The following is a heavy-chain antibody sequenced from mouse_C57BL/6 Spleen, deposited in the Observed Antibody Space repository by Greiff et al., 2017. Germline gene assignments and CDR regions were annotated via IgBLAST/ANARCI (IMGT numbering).Heavy chain of an antibody. CDR2: IHPSDSDT. D-gene: IGHD1-1*01. J-gene: IGHJ1*03. CDR1: GYTFTSYW. V-gene: IGHV1-74*01. CDR3: AICSNYWYFDV. Sequence: QVQLKQPGAELVKPGASVKVSCKASGYTFTSYWMHWVKQRPGKGLEWIGRIHPSDSDTDYNQKFKGKATLTLHKSSSTAYMQLSSLTSEDSAVYYCAICSNYWYFDVWGTGTTVTVSS.